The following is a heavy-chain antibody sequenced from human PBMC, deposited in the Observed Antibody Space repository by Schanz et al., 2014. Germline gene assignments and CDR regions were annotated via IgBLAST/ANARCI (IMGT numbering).Heavy chain of an antibody. Sequence: QVHLVQSGAEVKKPGSSVKVSCKASGGTFSSDTFSWVRQAPGQGLEWMGRIVPIAGITNYAQKFQGRVTITRDTLASTAYMELTSLRSEDTAVYFCARDLTVDTGYVVHYYYYGMDVWGQGTTVTVSS. CDR3: ARDLTVDTGYVVHYYYYGMDV. D-gene: IGHD5-12*01. CDR2: IVPIAGIT. J-gene: IGHJ6*02. CDR1: GGTFSSDT. V-gene: IGHV1-69*08.